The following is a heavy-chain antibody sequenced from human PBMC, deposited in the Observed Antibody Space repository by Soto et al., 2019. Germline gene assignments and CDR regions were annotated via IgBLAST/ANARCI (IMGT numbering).Heavy chain of an antibody. Sequence: QVQLVQSGAEVKKPGASVKVSCKASGYTFTGYYMHWVRQAPGQGLEWMGWINPNSGGTNYAQKEQGRVTMTREPSISTVYMELSRLRPDDTAVYYCARDSPHMVRGGTWGQGTLVTVSS. CDR1: GYTFTGYY. CDR3: ARDSPHMVRGGT. D-gene: IGHD3-10*01. CDR2: INPNSGGT. J-gene: IGHJ5*02. V-gene: IGHV1-2*02.